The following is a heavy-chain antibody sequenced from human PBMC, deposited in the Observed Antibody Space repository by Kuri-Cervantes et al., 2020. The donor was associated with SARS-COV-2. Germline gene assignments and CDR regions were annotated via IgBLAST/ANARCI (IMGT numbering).Heavy chain of an antibody. Sequence: ASVKVSCKASGYTITNNDVNWLRQASGQGLEWMGWMNPDTGNAGYAQKFQGRVTMTEDTSTDTAYMELRSLRSDDTAVYYCARDQLSFTIFGVVITYFDYWGQGTLVTVSS. CDR1: GYTITNND. V-gene: IGHV1-8*02. D-gene: IGHD3-3*01. J-gene: IGHJ4*02. CDR3: ARDQLSFTIFGVVITYFDY. CDR2: MNPDTGNA.